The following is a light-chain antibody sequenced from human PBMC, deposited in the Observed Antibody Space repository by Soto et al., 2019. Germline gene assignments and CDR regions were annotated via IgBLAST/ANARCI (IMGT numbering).Light chain of an antibody. J-gene: IGKJ2*01. CDR1: QSVVNW. V-gene: IGKV1-5*01. Sequence: DIQMTQSPSTLSGSIGDRVIITCQASQSVVNWLAWYQQKPGKAPKLLISDASKLESGVPPRFSGVGSGTDFTLTISSLQPDDSATYYCQQYNLDPYTFGQGTKLEIK. CDR2: DAS. CDR3: QQYNLDPYT.